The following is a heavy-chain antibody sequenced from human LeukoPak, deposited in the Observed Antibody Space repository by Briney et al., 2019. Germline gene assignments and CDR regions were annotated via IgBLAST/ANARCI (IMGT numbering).Heavy chain of an antibody. CDR2: ISGSGRTT. CDR3: AKNVVVKRYFDY. CDR1: GFTISNHA. V-gene: IGHV3-23*01. J-gene: IGHJ4*02. Sequence: GGSLRLSCAASGFTISNHAMSWVRQAPGKGLQWVSVISGSGRTTEYADSVKGRFTISRDNSKNTLSLQMNSLRVEDTAIYYCAKNVVVKRYFDYWGQGTLITVSS. D-gene: IGHD2-15*01.